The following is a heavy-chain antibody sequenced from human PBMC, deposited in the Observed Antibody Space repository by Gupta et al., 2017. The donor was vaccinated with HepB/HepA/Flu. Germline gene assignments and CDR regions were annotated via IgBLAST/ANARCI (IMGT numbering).Heavy chain of an antibody. J-gene: IGHJ3*02. CDR3: ARSRAGYNSAHGFDI. D-gene: IGHD5-24*01. CDR1: GFIFSSFS. Sequence: EEQLVESGGGLVQPGGSLRLSCAAFGFIFSSFSRNWVRQAPGRGLEWVSYINSNSRTLFYGDSVKGRFTISRDNARNSIYLQMNSLTDEDTAVYYCARSRAGYNSAHGFDIWGQGTMVTVSS. V-gene: IGHV3-48*02. CDR2: INSNSRTL.